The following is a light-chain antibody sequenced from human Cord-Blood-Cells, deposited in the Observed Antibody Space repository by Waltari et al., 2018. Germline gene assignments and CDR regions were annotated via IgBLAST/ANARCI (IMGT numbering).Light chain of an antibody. CDR3: SSYTSSSTLV. CDR1: SSDVGGYNY. J-gene: IGLJ1*01. CDR2: DVS. Sequence: QSALTQPASVSGSPGQSITISCTGTSSDVGGYNYVSWYQQHPGKAPKLMIYDVSNRPSGVSKCFSGSKSGNTASLTISGLQAEDEADYYCSSYTSSSTLVFGTGTKVTVL. V-gene: IGLV2-14*01.